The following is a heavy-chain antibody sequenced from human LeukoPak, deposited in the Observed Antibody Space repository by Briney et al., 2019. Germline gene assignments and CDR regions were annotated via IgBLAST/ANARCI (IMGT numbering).Heavy chain of an antibody. D-gene: IGHD5-12*01. V-gene: IGHV5-10-1*01. CDR2: IYPSDSYT. CDR1: GFSFTTYL. Sequence: GESLKISCQGSGFSFTTYLISWVRQMPGKGLEWMGRIYPSDSYTNYSPSFQGRVTISADKSISTAYLQLTSLRASDTAIYYCARHFYSGHDLIDYWGQGTLVTVS. J-gene: IGHJ4*02. CDR3: ARHFYSGHDLIDY.